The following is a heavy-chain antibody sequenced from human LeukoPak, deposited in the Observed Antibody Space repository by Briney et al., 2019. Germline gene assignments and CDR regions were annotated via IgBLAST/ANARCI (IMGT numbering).Heavy chain of an antibody. V-gene: IGHV1-8*01. CDR2: MNPNSGNT. J-gene: IGHJ4*02. CDR1: GYTFTSYD. Sequence: GASVKVSCKASGYTFTSYDINWVRQATGHGLEWMGWMNPNSGNTGYAQKFQGRVTMTRNTSISTAYMELSSLRSEDTAVYYCARVLLGYYDSSGYPDYWGQGTLVTVSS. D-gene: IGHD3-22*01. CDR3: ARVLLGYYDSSGYPDY.